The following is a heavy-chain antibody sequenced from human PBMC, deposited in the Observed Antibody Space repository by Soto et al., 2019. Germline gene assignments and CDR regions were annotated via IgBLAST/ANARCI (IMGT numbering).Heavy chain of an antibody. Sequence: QVQLVQSGAEVKKPGSSVKVSCKASGGTFSSYALSWVRQAPGQGLEWMGGIIPMSGATNYAQKFQGRVTFTADESTNTAYLELTNLRSEDTAVYYCARGGPENDYWGQGTLVTVSS. D-gene: IGHD1-26*01. CDR2: IIPMSGAT. CDR3: ARGGPENDY. J-gene: IGHJ4*02. CDR1: GGTFSSYA. V-gene: IGHV1-69*12.